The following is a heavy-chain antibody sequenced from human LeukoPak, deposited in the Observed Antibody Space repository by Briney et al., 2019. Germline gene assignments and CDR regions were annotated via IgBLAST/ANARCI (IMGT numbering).Heavy chain of an antibody. J-gene: IGHJ4*02. D-gene: IGHD1-7*01. CDR1: GGSFSGCY. V-gene: IGHV4-34*01. CDR3: ARGRYDWNYHFDY. CDR2: INHSGST. Sequence: PSETLSLTCAVYGGSFSGCYWSWIRQPPGKGLEWIGEINHSGSTNYNPSLKSRVTISVDTSKNQFSLKLSSVTAADTAVYYCARGRYDWNYHFDYWGQGTLVTVSS.